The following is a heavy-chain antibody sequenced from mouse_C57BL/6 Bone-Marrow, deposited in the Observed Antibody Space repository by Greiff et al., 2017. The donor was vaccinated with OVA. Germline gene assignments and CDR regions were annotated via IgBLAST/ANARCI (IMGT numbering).Heavy chain of an antibody. D-gene: IGHD3-2*02. CDR3: ARLTAQGPFDY. Sequence: QVHLKQSGPELVKPGASVKISCKASGYAFSSSWMNWVKQRPGKGLEWIGRIYPGDGDTNYNGKFKGKATLTADKSSSTAYMQLSSLTSEDSAVYFCARLTAQGPFDYWGQGTTLTVSS. CDR1: GYAFSSSW. J-gene: IGHJ2*01. V-gene: IGHV1-82*01. CDR2: IYPGDGDT.